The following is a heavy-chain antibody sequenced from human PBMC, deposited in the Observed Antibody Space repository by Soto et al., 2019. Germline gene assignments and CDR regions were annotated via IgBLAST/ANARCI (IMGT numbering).Heavy chain of an antibody. CDR1: GFIFSDFS. CDR2: IGSSGGYI. V-gene: IGHV3-21*01. D-gene: IGHD2-2*01. CDR3: AREKKHQSLGGRFGMDV. Sequence: PGGSLRLSCAVSGFIFSDFSMNWVRQAPGKGLEWVASIGSSGGYIFYADSVKGRFTISRDNAKKSLDLQINSLRAEDTAVYYSAREKKHQSLGGRFGMDVWGQGTTVTVSS. J-gene: IGHJ6*02.